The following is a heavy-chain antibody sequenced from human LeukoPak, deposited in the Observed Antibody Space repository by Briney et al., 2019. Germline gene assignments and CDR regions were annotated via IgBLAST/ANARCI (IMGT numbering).Heavy chain of an antibody. CDR3: ARAGGDYHDSSGSPQFDY. V-gene: IGHV4-59*12. D-gene: IGHD3-22*01. CDR2: IYYSGST. J-gene: IGHJ4*02. CDR1: GVSISSYY. Sequence: SEALSLTCTVSGVSISSYYWSWIRQPPGKGLEWIGYIYYSGSTNYSPSLKSRVTISLDTSKNQFSLKLSSVTAADTAVYYCARAGGDYHDSSGSPQFDYWGQGTLVTVSS.